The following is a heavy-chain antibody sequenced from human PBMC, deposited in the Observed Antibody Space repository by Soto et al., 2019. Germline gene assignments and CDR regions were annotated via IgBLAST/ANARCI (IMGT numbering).Heavy chain of an antibody. CDR2: IYDSGST. V-gene: IGHV4-59*01. J-gene: IGHJ4*02. Sequence: QVQLQESGPRLVRPSETLSLTCTASAGSMSTYYWNLIRQPAGKGLQLIGDIYDSGSTNYTPSLTSRAAITIDTSMRPSPVNLTSVTPADTAVYYCATAFGGWTPDYWGQGTLVTVSS. CDR1: AGSMSTYY. CDR3: ATAFGGWTPDY. D-gene: IGHD6-19*01.